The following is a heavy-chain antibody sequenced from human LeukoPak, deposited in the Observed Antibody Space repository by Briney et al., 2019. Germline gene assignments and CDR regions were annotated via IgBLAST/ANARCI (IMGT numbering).Heavy chain of an antibody. Sequence: GGSLRLSCAASGFTFSSYSMNWVRQAPGKGLEWVSYISSSSSTIYYADSVKGRFTISRDNAKNSLYLQMNSLRAEDTAVYYCARDRRYYYDSSGYPNWYFDLWGRGTLVTVSS. D-gene: IGHD3-22*01. J-gene: IGHJ2*01. CDR3: ARDRRYYYDSSGYPNWYFDL. CDR1: GFTFSSYS. V-gene: IGHV3-48*04. CDR2: ISSSSSTI.